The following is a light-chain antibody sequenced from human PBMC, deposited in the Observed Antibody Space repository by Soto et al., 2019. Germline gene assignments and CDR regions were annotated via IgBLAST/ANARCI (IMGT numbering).Light chain of an antibody. Sequence: DNQMTQSPSTLSSSVGDIVTITCRAIQSISYWLSWYQQKTGKAPNLLISDASNLESGVQSRFSGSGSGTAFNLTIRSLRPADFATYYCQKTYSTWTFGQGTQVEIK. V-gene: IGKV1-5*01. J-gene: IGKJ1*01. CDR3: QKTYSTWT. CDR2: DAS. CDR1: QSISYW.